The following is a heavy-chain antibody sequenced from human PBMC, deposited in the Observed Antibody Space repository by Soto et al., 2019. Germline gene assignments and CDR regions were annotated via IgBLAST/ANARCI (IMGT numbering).Heavy chain of an antibody. CDR3: ARAGCGDYGGVDY. CDR1: GYTFTSYD. V-gene: IGHV1-8*01. Sequence: QVQLVQSGAEVKKPGASVKVSCKASGYTFTSYDINQVRQATGQGLEWMGWMNPNSGNTGYAQKFQGRVTMTRNNSRSTDYVELSSVRSEDTAGYYGARAGCGDYGGVDYGGQGTLVTVSS. CDR2: MNPNSGNT. J-gene: IGHJ4*02. D-gene: IGHD2-21*01.